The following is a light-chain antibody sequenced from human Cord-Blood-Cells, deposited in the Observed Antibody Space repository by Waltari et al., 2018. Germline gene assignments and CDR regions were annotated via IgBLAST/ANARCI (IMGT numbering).Light chain of an antibody. CDR1: SSNIGSNT. CDR3: AAWDDSLNGWV. CDR2: SNN. J-gene: IGLJ3*02. V-gene: IGLV1-44*01. Sequence: QSVLTQPPSASGTPGQRVTISCSGSSSNIGSNTVNWYQQRPGTAPKLLIDSNNDRPSVVLDRFSGSKSGPLASLASSGVQAEDEADYYCAAWDDSLNGWVVGGGTKLTVL.